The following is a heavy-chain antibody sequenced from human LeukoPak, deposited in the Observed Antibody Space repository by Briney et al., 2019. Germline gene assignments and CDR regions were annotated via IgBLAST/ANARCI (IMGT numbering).Heavy chain of an antibody. CDR3: ARDLNYVGALDY. CDR1: GGSFSGYY. D-gene: IGHD1-26*01. CDR2: ISYNGNT. J-gene: IGHJ4*02. Sequence: PSETLSLTCAVYGGSFSGYYWSWIRQPPGRGLEWIGTISYNGNTYYNPSLKSRVTISVDTSKNQFSLKLNSVTAADTAVYYCARDLNYVGALDYWGQGTLVTVSS. V-gene: IGHV4-34*01.